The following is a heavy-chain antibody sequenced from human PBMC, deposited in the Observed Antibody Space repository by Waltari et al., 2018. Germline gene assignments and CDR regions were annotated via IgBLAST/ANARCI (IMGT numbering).Heavy chain of an antibody. CDR3: ARRSRDSSGHFYSDY. V-gene: IGHV4-39*02. CDR1: GDSISSNTYS. J-gene: IGHJ4*02. CDR2: ISYGGGT. Sequence: LQLQESGPGLVKPSETLSLTCTVSGDSISSNTYSWAWVRQPPGEGLEWIATISYGGGTYYKPSLKSRVTISIDTPKNHYSLVLTSVTAADTAVYYCARRSRDSSGHFYSDYWGQGTLVAVSS. D-gene: IGHD3-22*01.